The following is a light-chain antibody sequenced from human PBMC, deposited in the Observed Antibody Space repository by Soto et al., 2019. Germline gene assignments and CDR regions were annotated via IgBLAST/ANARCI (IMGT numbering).Light chain of an antibody. J-gene: IGKJ4*01. V-gene: IGKV3-11*01. Sequence: EIVLTQSPATLSLSPGERATLFCRASQSVSSYLIWYQQKPGQAPRLLIYDASNRAAGIPARFSGGGSETDFTLTISSLEPEDFAVYYCQQRSNWPLTFGGGTKVEIK. CDR3: QQRSNWPLT. CDR1: QSVSSY. CDR2: DAS.